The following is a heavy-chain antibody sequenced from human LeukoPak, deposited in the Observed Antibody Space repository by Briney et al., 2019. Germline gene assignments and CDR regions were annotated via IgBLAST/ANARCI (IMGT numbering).Heavy chain of an antibody. V-gene: IGHV3-23*01. CDR2: ISGSGGST. J-gene: IGHJ4*02. Sequence: GGSLRLSCAASGFTFSSYAMSWVRQAPGKGLEWVSAISGSGGSTYYADSVKGRFTISRDNSKNTLYLQMNSLRAEDTAVYYCAKYPRAKYDSSGYYFVYWGQGTLVTVSS. CDR1: GFTFSSYA. CDR3: AKYPRAKYDSSGYYFVY. D-gene: IGHD3-22*01.